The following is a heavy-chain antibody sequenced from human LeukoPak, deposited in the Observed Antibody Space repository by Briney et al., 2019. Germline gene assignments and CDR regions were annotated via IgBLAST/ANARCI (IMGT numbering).Heavy chain of an antibody. J-gene: IGHJ6*03. Sequence: PSETLSLICTFSGAFNSSSNYFGRGIREPPGKGGEWLGSYYHSGTTDNNPSFKSRVTISVDKSKKQCFMKGDSVTAADTAMYYCARHPGLRWKPYYYVDVWGKGTTVTVSS. CDR1: GAFNSSSNYF. CDR2: YYHSGTT. D-gene: IGHD4-23*01. V-gene: IGHV4-39*01. CDR3: ARHPGLRWKPYYYVDV.